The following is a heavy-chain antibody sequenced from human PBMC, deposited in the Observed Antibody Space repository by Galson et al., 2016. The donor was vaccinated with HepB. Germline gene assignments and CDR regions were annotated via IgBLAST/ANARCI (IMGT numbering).Heavy chain of an antibody. CDR1: GFTFSTYW. J-gene: IGHJ6*04. CDR3: ARDEVEYSSSAGPQYFYYGMDV. V-gene: IGHV3-74*01. D-gene: IGHD6-6*01. CDR2: INSDGSST. Sequence: SLRLSCAASGFTFSTYWMHWVRQAPGEGLVWVSRINSDGSSTTYADSVKGRFTISRDNAKNTLYLQMNSVRAEDTAVYYCARDEVEYSSSAGPQYFYYGMDVWGKGTTVTVSS.